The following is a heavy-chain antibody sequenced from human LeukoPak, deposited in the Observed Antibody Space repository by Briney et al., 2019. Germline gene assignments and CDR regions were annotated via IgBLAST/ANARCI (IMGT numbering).Heavy chain of an antibody. CDR2: ICGGST. J-gene: IGHJ4*02. Sequence: GGTLRLSCAASGFTFSNHGMTWVRQAPGKGLEWVSLICGGSTYYADSVKGRFTISRDNSKNTLYLQMNSLRAEDTAVYYCARGPSGYHNTGGQGTLVTVSS. CDR1: GFTFSNHG. D-gene: IGHD5-12*01. V-gene: IGHV3-66*01. CDR3: ARGPSGYHNT.